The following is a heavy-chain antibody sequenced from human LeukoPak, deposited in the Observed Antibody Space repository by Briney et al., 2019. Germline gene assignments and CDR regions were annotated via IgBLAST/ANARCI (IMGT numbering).Heavy chain of an antibody. CDR3: AKRMAGYCSGGSCYSADY. CDR2: ISGSGGST. CDR1: GFTFSSSA. Sequence: GGSLRLSCAASGFTFSSSAMSWVRQAPGKGLEWVSGISGSGGSTYYADSVKGRFTMSRGNSKNTLYLQMNSLRAEDTALYYCAKRMAGYCSGGSCYSADYWGQGTLVTVSS. V-gene: IGHV3-23*01. J-gene: IGHJ4*02. D-gene: IGHD2-15*01.